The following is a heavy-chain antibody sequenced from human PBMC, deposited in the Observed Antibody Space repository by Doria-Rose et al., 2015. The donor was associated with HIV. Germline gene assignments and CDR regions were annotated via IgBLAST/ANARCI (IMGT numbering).Heavy chain of an antibody. Sequence: KGLEWIASVHYRGNTYYNPFLKSRVTIAADTSKSQFSLTLRSVTAADTAVYYRARLVSDFWSGHPSGAVDLWGRGTLAAVSS. CDR3: ARLVSDFWSGHPSGAVDL. V-gene: IGHV4-39*01. J-gene: IGHJ4*02. CDR2: VHYRGNT. D-gene: IGHD3-3*01.